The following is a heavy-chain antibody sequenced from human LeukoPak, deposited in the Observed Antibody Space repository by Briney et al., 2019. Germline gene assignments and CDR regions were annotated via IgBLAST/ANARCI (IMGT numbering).Heavy chain of an antibody. CDR2: ISGSGSST. D-gene: IGHD6-13*01. CDR3: AKRDSSNMAYFDP. J-gene: IGHJ5*02. Sequence: PGGSLRLSCAASGFTFSSSGMSWVRQAPGKGLEWISIISGSGSSTYYADSVKGRFTISRDNSKNTLYLQMNSLRAEDTAIYYCAKRDSSNMAYFDPWGQGTLVTVSS. CDR1: GFTFSSSG. V-gene: IGHV3-23*01.